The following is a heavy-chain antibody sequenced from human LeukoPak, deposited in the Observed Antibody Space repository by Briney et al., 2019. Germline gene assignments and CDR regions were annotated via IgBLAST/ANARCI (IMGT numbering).Heavy chain of an antibody. CDR1: GITLSNYG. CDR2: ISDSGGST. Sequence: GGSLRLSCAVSGITLSNYGMSWVRQAPGKGLEWVAGISDSGGSTKYADSVKGRFTISRDNPKNTLFLQMNSLRAEDTAVHFCAKRGVVIRVVLVGFHKEAYYFESWGQGALVTVSS. D-gene: IGHD3/OR15-3a*01. V-gene: IGHV3-23*01. J-gene: IGHJ4*02. CDR3: AKRGVVIRVVLVGFHKEAYYFES.